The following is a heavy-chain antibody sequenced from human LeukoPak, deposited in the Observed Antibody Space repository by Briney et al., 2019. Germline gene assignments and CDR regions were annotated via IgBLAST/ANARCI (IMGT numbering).Heavy chain of an antibody. V-gene: IGHV3-9*01. J-gene: IGHJ4*02. CDR1: GFTFDDYA. CDR2: ISWNSGSI. D-gene: IGHD3-22*01. CDR3: AKDMSYDSSGPTD. Sequence: GGSLRLSCAASGFTFDDYAMHWVRQAPGKGLEWVSGISWNSGSIGYADSVKGRFTISRDNAKNSLYLQMNSLRAEDTALYCCAKDMSYDSSGPTDWGQGTLVTVSS.